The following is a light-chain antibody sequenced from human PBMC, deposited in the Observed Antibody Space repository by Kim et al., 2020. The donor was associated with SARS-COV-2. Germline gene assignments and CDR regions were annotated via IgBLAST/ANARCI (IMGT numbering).Light chain of an antibody. CDR2: EDN. V-gene: IGLV6-57*02. J-gene: IGLJ3*02. Sequence: KTVTISCTGSSGSSASNYVQWYQQRPGSAPTTVIYEDNQRPSGVPDRFSGSIDSSSNAASLTISGLKTEDEADYYCQSYDSSNRGVFGGGTQLTVL. CDR3: QSYDSSNRGV. CDR1: SGSSASNY.